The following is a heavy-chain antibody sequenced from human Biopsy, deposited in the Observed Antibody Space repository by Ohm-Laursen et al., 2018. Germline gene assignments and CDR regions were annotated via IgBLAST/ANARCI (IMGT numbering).Heavy chain of an antibody. J-gene: IGHJ4*02. Sequence: SVKVSCKASGYSFTNYYLHWVRQAPGQGLQWMGRINPNNDNTIYAQQFQGRVTMTKDTSTSTVYVDLSSLTFDDSAVYYCARGPRGLVAITATAYYFDFWGQGNPVTVSS. CDR1: GYSFTNYY. V-gene: IGHV1-46*01. D-gene: IGHD1-14*01. CDR2: INPNNDNT. CDR3: ARGPRGLVAITATAYYFDF.